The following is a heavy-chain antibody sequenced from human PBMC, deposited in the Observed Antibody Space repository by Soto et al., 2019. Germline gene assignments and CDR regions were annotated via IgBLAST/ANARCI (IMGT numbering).Heavy chain of an antibody. J-gene: IGHJ4*02. CDR2: INHSGST. CDR3: ARRGRIAAAGDYYFDY. D-gene: IGHD6-13*01. Sequence: SETLSLTCAVYGGSFSGYYWSWIRQPPGKGLEWIGEINHSGSTNYNPSLKSRVTISVDTSKNQFSLKLSSVTAADTAVYYCARRGRIAAAGDYYFDYWGQGTLVTVS. CDR1: GGSFSGYY. V-gene: IGHV4-34*01.